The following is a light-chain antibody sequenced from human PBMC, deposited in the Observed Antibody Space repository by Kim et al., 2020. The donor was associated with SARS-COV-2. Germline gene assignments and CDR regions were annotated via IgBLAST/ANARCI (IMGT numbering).Light chain of an antibody. Sequence: SPGERATLSCRASQSVRSNYLAWYQQKPGQAPRLLIYGASSRATGIPDRFSGSGSGTDFTLTISRLEPEDFAVYYCQQYDNLPRTFGQGTKVDIK. J-gene: IGKJ1*01. CDR3: QQYDNLPRT. CDR1: QSVRSNY. CDR2: GAS. V-gene: IGKV3-20*01.